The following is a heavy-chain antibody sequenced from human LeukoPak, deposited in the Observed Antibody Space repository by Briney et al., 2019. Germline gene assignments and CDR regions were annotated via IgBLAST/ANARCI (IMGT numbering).Heavy chain of an antibody. CDR2: ISSSSSYI. D-gene: IGHD3-22*01. J-gene: IGHJ4*02. V-gene: IGHV3-21*01. CDR1: GFTFSSYS. CDR3: ARDPAYVGMIVATPFDY. Sequence: GGSLRLSCAASGFTFSSYSMNWVRQAPGEGLEWVSSISSSSSYIYYADSGKGRFTISRDNAKNSLYLQMNSLRAEDTAVYYCARDPAYVGMIVATPFDYWGQGTLVTVSS.